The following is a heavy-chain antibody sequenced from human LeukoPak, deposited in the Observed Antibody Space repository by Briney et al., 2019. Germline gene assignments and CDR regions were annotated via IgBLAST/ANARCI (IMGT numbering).Heavy chain of an antibody. CDR3: AKYIKPGSLIRGDAFDI. V-gene: IGHV3-21*04. J-gene: IGHJ3*02. CDR1: GFTFSSYS. CDR2: ISSSSSYI. D-gene: IGHD3-3*01. Sequence: GGSLRLSCAASGFTFSSYSMNWVRQAPGKGLEWVSSISSSSSYIYYADSVKGRFTISRDNAKNSLYLQMNSLRAEDTAVYYCAKYIKPGSLIRGDAFDIWGQGTMVTVSS.